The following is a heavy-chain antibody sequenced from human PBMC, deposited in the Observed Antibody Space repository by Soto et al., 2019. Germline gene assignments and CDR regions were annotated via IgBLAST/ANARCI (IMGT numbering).Heavy chain of an antibody. Sequence: ASVKVSCKVSGYTLTELSMHWVRQAPGKGLEWMGGFDPEDGETIYAQKFQGRVTMTEDTSTDTAYMELSSLRSEDTAVYYCATLKYCSGGSCYGDDYWGQGTLVTVSS. D-gene: IGHD2-15*01. CDR2: FDPEDGET. J-gene: IGHJ4*02. CDR1: GYTLTELS. V-gene: IGHV1-24*01. CDR3: ATLKYCSGGSCYGDDY.